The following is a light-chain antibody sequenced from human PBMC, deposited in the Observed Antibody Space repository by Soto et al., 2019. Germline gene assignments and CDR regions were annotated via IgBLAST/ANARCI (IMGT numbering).Light chain of an antibody. J-gene: IGKJ5*01. CDR1: QSIRTY. CDR2: AAS. V-gene: IGKV1-39*01. Sequence: DIQMTQSTSSLSASVGDRVTITCRASQSIRTYLNWYQQKPGKAPKLLIYAASSLQSGVPSRFSGSGSGTDFTLTISSLQPDDFATYYCQLSDSSFTFGQGTRLEIK. CDR3: QLSDSSFT.